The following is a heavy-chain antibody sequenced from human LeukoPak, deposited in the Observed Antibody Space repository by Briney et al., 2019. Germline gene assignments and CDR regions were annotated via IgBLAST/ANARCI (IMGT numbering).Heavy chain of an antibody. CDR3: ARESECGGSCYYFDY. CDR1: GFTVSSNY. J-gene: IGHJ4*02. V-gene: IGHV3-21*01. CDR2: ISSSSSYI. Sequence: GGSLRLSCAASGFTVSSNYMSWVRQAPGKGLEWVSSISSSSSYIYYADSVKGRFTISRDNAKNSLYLQMNSPRAEDTAVYYCARESECGGSCYYFDYWGQGTLVTVSS. D-gene: IGHD2-15*01.